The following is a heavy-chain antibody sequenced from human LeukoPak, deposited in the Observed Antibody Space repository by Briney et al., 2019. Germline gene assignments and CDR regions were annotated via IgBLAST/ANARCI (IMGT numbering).Heavy chain of an antibody. CDR2: IYYSGST. CDR1: GGSISSGDYY. D-gene: IGHD3-22*01. Sequence: PSETLSLTCTVSGGSISSGDYYWSWIRQPPGKGLEWIGYIYYSGSTYYNPSLKSRVTISVDTSKNQFSLKLSSVTAADTAVYYCASSYYYDSSGYLVLDAFDIWGQGTMVTVSS. J-gene: IGHJ3*02. V-gene: IGHV4-30-4*02. CDR3: ASSYYYDSSGYLVLDAFDI.